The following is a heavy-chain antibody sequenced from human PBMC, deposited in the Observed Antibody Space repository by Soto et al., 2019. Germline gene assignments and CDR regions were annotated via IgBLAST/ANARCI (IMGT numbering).Heavy chain of an antibody. D-gene: IGHD6-13*01. V-gene: IGHV3-33*01. CDR2: IWYDGSNK. CDR1: GFTFSSYG. Sequence: PGGSLRLSCAASGFTFSSYGMHWVRQAPGKGLEWVAVIWYDGSNKYYADSVKGRFTISRGNAKNSVHLQMNSLRDEDTAVYYCARVPQRQQLVYFDSWGQGTLVTVSS. CDR3: ARVPQRQQLVYFDS. J-gene: IGHJ4*02.